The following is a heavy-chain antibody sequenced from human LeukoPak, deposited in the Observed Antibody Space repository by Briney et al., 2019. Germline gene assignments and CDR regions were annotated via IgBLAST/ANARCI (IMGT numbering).Heavy chain of an antibody. J-gene: IGHJ4*02. V-gene: IGHV3-30-3*01. CDR1: GFTVSSNY. CDR3: ARDHLSGRGGTYYYFDY. Sequence: GGSLRLSCAASGFTVSSNYMSWVRQAPGKGLEWVAVISYDGSNKYYADSVKGRFTISRDNSKNTLYLQMNSLRAEDTAVYYCARDHLSGRGGTYYYFDYWGQGTLVTVSS. CDR2: ISYDGSNK. D-gene: IGHD1-26*01.